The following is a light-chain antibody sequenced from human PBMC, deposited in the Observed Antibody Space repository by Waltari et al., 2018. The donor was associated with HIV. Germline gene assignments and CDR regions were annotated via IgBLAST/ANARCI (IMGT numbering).Light chain of an antibody. CDR2: DDR. CDR1: DIGGER. Sequence: SYVVTQTPSVSVAPGQTARITCAGDDIGGERVPWYQQKPGQAPVLVVYDDRDRPSGIPERFTGSNSGNTATLTITRVEAGDEADYYCQVWESGGDIVFFGGGTKLTVL. V-gene: IGLV3-21*02. J-gene: IGLJ2*01. CDR3: QVWESGGDIVF.